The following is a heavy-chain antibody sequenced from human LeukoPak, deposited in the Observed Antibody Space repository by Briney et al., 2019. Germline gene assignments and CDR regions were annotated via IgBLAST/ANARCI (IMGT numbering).Heavy chain of an antibody. D-gene: IGHD6-13*01. V-gene: IGHV3-7*01. CDR1: GFTFSSDW. CDR3: ARSTSSSWYSVSDAFDI. CDR2: IKQDGSEK. Sequence: PGGSLRLSCAASGFTFSSDWMSWVRQAPGKGLEWVANIKQDGSEKYYVDCVKGRFSISRDNAKNSLYLQMNSLRAGDTAVYYCARSTSSSWYSVSDAFDIWGHGTMVTVSS. J-gene: IGHJ3*02.